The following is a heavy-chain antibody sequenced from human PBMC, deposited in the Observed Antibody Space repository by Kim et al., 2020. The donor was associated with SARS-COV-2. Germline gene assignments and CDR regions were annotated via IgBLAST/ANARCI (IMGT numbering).Heavy chain of an antibody. CDR2: INPDNDGT. CDR1: GYTFTDYF. Sequence: ASVNVSCKASGYTFTDYFMHWVRQAPGQGLEWMGWINPDNDGTNYAQKFQGRVTMTRDTSISTAYMELSRLRSDDTAVYYCARDPSAPRRDEFDYWGQGTLVTVSS. CDR3: ARDPSAPRRDEFDY. J-gene: IGHJ4*02. V-gene: IGHV1-2*02.